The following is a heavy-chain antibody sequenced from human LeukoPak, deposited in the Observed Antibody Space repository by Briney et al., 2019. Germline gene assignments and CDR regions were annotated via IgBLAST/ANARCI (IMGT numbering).Heavy chain of an antibody. CDR3: ASQSVRIAAAGIGY. CDR2: IYYSGST. CDR1: GGSISSGDYY. D-gene: IGHD6-13*01. J-gene: IGHJ4*02. V-gene: IGHV4-30-4*01. Sequence: SETLSLTCTVSGGSISSGDYYWSWIRQPPGKGLEWIGYIYYSGSTYYNPSLKSRVTISVDTSKNQFSLKLSSVTAADTAVYYCASQSVRIAAAGIGYWGQGTLVTVSS.